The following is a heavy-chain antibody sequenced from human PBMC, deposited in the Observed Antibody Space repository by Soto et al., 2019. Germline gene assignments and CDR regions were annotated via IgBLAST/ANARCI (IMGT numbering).Heavy chain of an antibody. V-gene: IGHV4-34*01. J-gene: IGHJ6*02. Sequence: QVQLQQWGAGLLKPSETLSLTCAVYGGSFSGYYWSWIRQPPGKGLEWIGEINHSGSTNYNPSLKSRVTISVDTSKNQFSLKLSSVTAADTAVYYCARGGATVTVYPLIPKPYYYYGMDVWGQGTTVTVSS. CDR2: INHSGST. D-gene: IGHD4-4*01. CDR1: GGSFSGYY. CDR3: ARGGATVTVYPLIPKPYYYYGMDV.